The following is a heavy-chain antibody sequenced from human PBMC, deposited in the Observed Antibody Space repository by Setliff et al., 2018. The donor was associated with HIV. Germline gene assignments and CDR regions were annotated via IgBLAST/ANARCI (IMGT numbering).Heavy chain of an antibody. V-gene: IGHV4-34*01. Sequence: NPSETLSLTCAVYTESLTRYDWAWIRQSPEKGLEWIGEIDDSGSIIYSPSLQSRVTMSVDTSKNQFSLKVRSLTAADTGLYYCARVKSIKTTLVRLWPRFDLWGQGTQVTVSS. CDR3: ARVKSIKTTLVRLWPRFDL. J-gene: IGHJ5*02. D-gene: IGHD3-10*01. CDR2: IDDSGSI. CDR1: TESLTRYD.